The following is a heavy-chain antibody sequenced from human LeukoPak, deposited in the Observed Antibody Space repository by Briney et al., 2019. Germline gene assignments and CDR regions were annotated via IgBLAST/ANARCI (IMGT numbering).Heavy chain of an antibody. CDR2: INSDGSST. CDR1: GFTFSSYW. D-gene: IGHD3-22*01. J-gene: IGHJ4*02. CDR3: AKGWRYYDSSGYIDY. Sequence: SGGSLRLSCAASGFTFSSYWMHWVRQAPGKGLVWVSRINSDGSSTSYADSVKGRFTISRDNAKNTLYLQMNSLRAEDTAVYYCAKGWRYYDSSGYIDYWGQGTLVTVSS. V-gene: IGHV3-74*01.